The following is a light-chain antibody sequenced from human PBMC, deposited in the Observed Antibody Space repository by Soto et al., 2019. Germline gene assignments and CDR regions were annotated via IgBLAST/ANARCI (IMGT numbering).Light chain of an antibody. J-gene: IGKJ1*01. CDR3: QQYETFSGT. V-gene: IGKV1-8*01. CDR2: DAS. Sequence: AIRMTQSPSSFSASTGDRVTITCRASQGISSYLAWYQQKPGKAPKLLIYDASALPRGVPSRFSGSGSGTKFTLTIASLQPDDFATYYCQQYETFSGTFGPGTKV. CDR1: QGISSY.